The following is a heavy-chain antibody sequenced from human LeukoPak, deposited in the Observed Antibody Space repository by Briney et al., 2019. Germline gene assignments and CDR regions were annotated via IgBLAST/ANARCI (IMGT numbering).Heavy chain of an antibody. D-gene: IGHD3-22*01. CDR3: ARTYYYDSSRDAFDI. J-gene: IGHJ3*02. Sequence: SQTLSLTCTVSGGSISSGSYYWSWIRQPPGKGLEWIGYIYYSGSTNYNPSLKSRVTISVDTSKNQFSLKLSSVTAADTAVYYCARTYYYDSSRDAFDIWGQGTMVTVSS. CDR2: IYYSGST. CDR1: GGSISSGSYY. V-gene: IGHV4-61*01.